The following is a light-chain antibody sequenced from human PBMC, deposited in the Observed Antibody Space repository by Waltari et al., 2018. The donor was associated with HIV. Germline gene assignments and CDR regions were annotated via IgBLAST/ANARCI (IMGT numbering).Light chain of an antibody. CDR1: QSVSSY. CDR2: DAS. J-gene: IGKJ2*01. CDR3: QQRSNWPS. Sequence: EIVLTQSLATLSLSPGERAPLSCRASQSVSSYLAWYQQKPGQAPRLLIYDASNRATGIPARFSGSGSGTDCTLTISSLEPEDFAVYYCQQRSNWPSFGQGTKLEIK. V-gene: IGKV3-11*01.